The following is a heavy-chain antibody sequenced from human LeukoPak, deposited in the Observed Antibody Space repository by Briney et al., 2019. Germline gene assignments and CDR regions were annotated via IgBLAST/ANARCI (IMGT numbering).Heavy chain of an antibody. Sequence: GGSLRLSCAASGFTFSSYSMNWVRQAPGKGLKWVSSISSSSSYIYYADSVKGRFTISRDNAKNSLYLQMNSLRAEDTAVYYCARAGTPIAVAGDFDYWGQGTLVTVSS. CDR1: GFTFSSYS. CDR2: ISSSSSYI. D-gene: IGHD6-19*01. CDR3: ARAGTPIAVAGDFDY. V-gene: IGHV3-21*01. J-gene: IGHJ4*02.